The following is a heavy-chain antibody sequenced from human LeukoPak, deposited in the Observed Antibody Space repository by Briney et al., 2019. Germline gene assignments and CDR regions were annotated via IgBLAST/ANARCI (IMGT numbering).Heavy chain of an antibody. Sequence: PGGSLRPSCAASGFTFSSYSMNWVRQAPGKGLEWVSSISSSSSDIYYVDSLKGRFTISRDNAENSLYLQMNSLRAEDTAVYYCARGRGGGIAVAGRLDYWGQGTLVTVSS. V-gene: IGHV3-21*01. CDR2: ISSSSSDI. D-gene: IGHD6-19*01. J-gene: IGHJ4*02. CDR1: GFTFSSYS. CDR3: ARGRGGGIAVAGRLDY.